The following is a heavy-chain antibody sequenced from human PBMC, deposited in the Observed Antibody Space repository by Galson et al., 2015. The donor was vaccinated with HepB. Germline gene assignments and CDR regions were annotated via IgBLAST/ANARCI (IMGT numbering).Heavy chain of an antibody. CDR1: GFTFSRFV. D-gene: IGHD2-15*01. Sequence: SLRLSCAASGFTFSRFVMSWVRQAPGKGLEWASTISGSGASRYYADSVKGRFTISRDNSKNTLYLQMDSLRAEDTAVYYCAKAAIEVVVAATPDSWGQGTLVIVSS. V-gene: IGHV3-23*01. CDR3: AKAAIEVVVAATPDS. CDR2: ISGSGASR. J-gene: IGHJ4*02.